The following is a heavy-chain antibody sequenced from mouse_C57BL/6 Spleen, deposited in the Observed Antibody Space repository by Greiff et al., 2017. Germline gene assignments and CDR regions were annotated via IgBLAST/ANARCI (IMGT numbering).Heavy chain of an antibody. CDR3: IIYYDYDERGCDY. CDR1: GYTFTSYW. CDR2: IYPGNSDT. J-gene: IGHJ2*01. D-gene: IGHD2-4*01. V-gene: IGHV1-5*01. Sequence: EVQLQQSGTVLARPGASVKMSCKTSGYTFTSYWMHWVKQRPGQGLEWIGAIYPGNSDTSYNQKFKGKAKLTAVTSASTAYMELSSLTNEDSAVYYCIIYYDYDERGCDYWGQGTTLTVSS.